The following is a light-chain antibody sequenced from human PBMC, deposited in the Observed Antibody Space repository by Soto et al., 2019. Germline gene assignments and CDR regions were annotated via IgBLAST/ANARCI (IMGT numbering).Light chain of an antibody. CDR2: AAS. J-gene: IGKJ1*01. Sequence: DIQMTQSPSSLSASVGDRVTITCRASQSISSYLNWYQQKPGKDPKLLIYAASSLQSGVPSRFSGSGSGTDFTLTISSLQPEDFATYYCQQSYSTPGTFGPGTKV. V-gene: IGKV1-39*01. CDR1: QSISSY. CDR3: QQSYSTPGT.